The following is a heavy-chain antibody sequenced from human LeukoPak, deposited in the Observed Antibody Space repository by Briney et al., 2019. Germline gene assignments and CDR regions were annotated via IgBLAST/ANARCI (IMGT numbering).Heavy chain of an antibody. CDR2: IYSGGST. D-gene: IGHD6-19*01. CDR3: ARDDGGSGGYMDV. V-gene: IGHV3-53*01. Sequence: GGSLRLSCAASGFTVSSNYMSWVRQAPGKGLEWVSVIYSGGSTYYADSVKGRFTISRDNAKNSLYLQMNSLRAEDTAVYYCARDDGGSGGYMDVWGKGTTVTVSS. CDR1: GFTVSSNY. J-gene: IGHJ6*03.